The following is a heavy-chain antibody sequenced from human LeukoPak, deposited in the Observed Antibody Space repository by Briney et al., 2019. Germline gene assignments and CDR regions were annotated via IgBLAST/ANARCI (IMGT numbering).Heavy chain of an antibody. D-gene: IGHD5-18*01. V-gene: IGHV3-23*01. Sequence: SGGSLRLSCAASGFTFSSYAMSWVRQAPGKGLERVSAISGSGGSTYYADSVKSRFTISRDNSRNTLYLQMNSLRAEDTAVYYCAKGDVDTAMVTGFDYWGQGTLVTVSS. J-gene: IGHJ4*02. CDR1: GFTFSSYA. CDR2: ISGSGGST. CDR3: AKGDVDTAMVTGFDY.